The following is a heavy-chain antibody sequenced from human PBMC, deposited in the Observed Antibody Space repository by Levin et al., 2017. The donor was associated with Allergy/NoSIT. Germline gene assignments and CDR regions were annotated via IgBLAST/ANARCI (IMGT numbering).Heavy chain of an antibody. D-gene: IGHD3-10*01. CDR3: ARDPPPKGDDAFDI. J-gene: IGHJ3*02. CDR1: GYTFTSYA. Sequence: GASVKVSCKASGYTFTSYAMNWVRQAPGQGLEWMGWINTNTGNPTYAQGFTGRFVFSLDTSVSTAYLQISSLKAEDTAVYYCARDPPPKGDDAFDIWGQGTMVTVSS. V-gene: IGHV7-4-1*02. CDR2: INTNTGNP.